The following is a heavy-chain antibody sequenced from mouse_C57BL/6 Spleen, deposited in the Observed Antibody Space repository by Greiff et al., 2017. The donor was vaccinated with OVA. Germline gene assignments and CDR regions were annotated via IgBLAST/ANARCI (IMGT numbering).Heavy chain of an antibody. D-gene: IGHD2-4*01. CDR2: IYPGDGDT. CDR3: ARWGYDYGGAY. Sequence: QVQLQQPGAELVKPGASVKISCKASGYAFSSYWMNWVKQRPGKGLEWIGQIYPGDGDTNYNGKFKGKATLTADKSSSTAYMQLSSMTSEDSAVYFCARWGYDYGGAYWGQGTLVTVSA. V-gene: IGHV1-80*01. CDR1: GYAFSSYW. J-gene: IGHJ3*01.